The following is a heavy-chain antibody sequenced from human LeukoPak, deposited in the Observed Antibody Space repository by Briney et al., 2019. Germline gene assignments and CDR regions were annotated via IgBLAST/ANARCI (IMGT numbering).Heavy chain of an antibody. CDR1: EFTFSNYA. D-gene: IGHD4-11*01. J-gene: IGHJ4*02. Sequence: GGSLRLSCAASEFTFSNYALHWVRQAPGKGLQWVAVISYDGNTIHYADSVKGRFIISRDTSKNTLYLQMNSLRAEDTAIYYCARSGGLQKFDYWGQGTLVTVSS. CDR3: ARSGGLQKFDY. CDR2: ISYDGNTI. V-gene: IGHV3-30-3*01.